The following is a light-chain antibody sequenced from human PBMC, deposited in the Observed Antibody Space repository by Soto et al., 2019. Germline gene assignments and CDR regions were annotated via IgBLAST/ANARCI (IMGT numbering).Light chain of an antibody. V-gene: IGKV3-20*01. J-gene: IGKJ2*01. CDR1: QSVSSSY. CDR3: QQYGSSPPYT. CDR2: GAS. Sequence: EIVLTQSPGTLSLSPGERATLSCRASQSVSSSYLAWYQQKPGQAPRLLIYGASRRATGIPDRFSGSGSGTDFTLTISRLEPEDFAVYYCQQYGSSPPYTLGQGPKLEIK.